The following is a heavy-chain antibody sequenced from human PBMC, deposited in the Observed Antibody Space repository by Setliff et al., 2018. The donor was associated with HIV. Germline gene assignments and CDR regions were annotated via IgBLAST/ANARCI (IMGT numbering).Heavy chain of an antibody. Sequence: GGSLRLSCAASGFTFSSYGMHWVRQAPGKGLEWVAFIRYDGSNKYYADSVKGRFTISKDKSKNTLYLQMSSLRDEDTAVYYCAKVLEFGIDAFDIWGQGTVVTVSS. V-gene: IGHV3-30*02. CDR3: AKVLEFGIDAFDI. CDR2: IRYDGSNK. CDR1: GFTFSSYG. J-gene: IGHJ3*02. D-gene: IGHD3-10*01.